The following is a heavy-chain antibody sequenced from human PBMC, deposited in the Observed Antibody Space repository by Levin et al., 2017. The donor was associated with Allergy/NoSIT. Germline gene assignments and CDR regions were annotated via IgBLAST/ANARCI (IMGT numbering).Heavy chain of an antibody. CDR3: ARGTSITAWNWLAP. J-gene: IGHJ5*02. V-gene: IGHV4-39*02. Sequence: SETLSLTCTVSGDSLRSSSYYWAWIRQSPGKGLEWIGNVYYRGTTNDNPALKGRVSIHVDTSKNQMSLKLTSVSAADTALYYCARGTSITAWNWLAPWGQGTLVIVSS. CDR2: VYYRGTT. CDR1: GDSLRSSSYY. D-gene: IGHD6-6*01.